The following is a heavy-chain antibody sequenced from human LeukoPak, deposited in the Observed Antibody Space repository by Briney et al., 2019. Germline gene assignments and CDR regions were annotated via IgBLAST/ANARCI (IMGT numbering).Heavy chain of an antibody. Sequence: SETLSLTCTVSGGSISSSSYYWGWIRQPPGKGLEWIGSIYYSGSTYYNPSLKSRVTISVDTSKNQFSLKLSSVTAADTAVYYCARDGTPGGYDSSGYFSEIDYWGQGTLVTVSS. D-gene: IGHD3-22*01. CDR2: IYYSGST. CDR1: GGSISSSSYY. J-gene: IGHJ4*02. V-gene: IGHV4-39*07. CDR3: ARDGTPGGYDSSGYFSEIDY.